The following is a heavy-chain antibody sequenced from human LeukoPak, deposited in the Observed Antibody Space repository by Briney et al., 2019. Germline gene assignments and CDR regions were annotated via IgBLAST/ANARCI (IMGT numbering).Heavy chain of an antibody. D-gene: IGHD4-11*01. CDR1: GGSIRRDY. Sequence: SETLSLTCTVSGGSIRRDYWSWIRQPPGKGLEWVGYISYSGSTSYNPSLESRVTMSVDTSKNQVSLKVNSVTAADTAVYFCARARPYSNQGFYYYGMDVWGQGTTVTVSS. CDR2: ISYSGST. V-gene: IGHV4-59*01. CDR3: ARARPYSNQGFYYYGMDV. J-gene: IGHJ6*02.